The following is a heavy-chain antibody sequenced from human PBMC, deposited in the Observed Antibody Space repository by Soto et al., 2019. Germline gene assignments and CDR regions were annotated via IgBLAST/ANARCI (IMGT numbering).Heavy chain of an antibody. CDR3: ARDTRPLRYFDWLATTYRFDP. CDR2: INPNSGGT. Sequence: GTSVKVSCKASGYSITGYYLDWVRQAPGHGLEWMGWINPNSGGTNYAQKFQGRVTMTRDTSISTAYMELSRLRSDDTAVYYCARDTRPLRYFDWLATTYRFDPWGQGTLVTVSS. D-gene: IGHD3-9*01. CDR1: GYSITGYY. V-gene: IGHV1-2*02. J-gene: IGHJ5*02.